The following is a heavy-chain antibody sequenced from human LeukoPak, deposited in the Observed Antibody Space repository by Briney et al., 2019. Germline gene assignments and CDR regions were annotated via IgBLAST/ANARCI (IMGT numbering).Heavy chain of an antibody. D-gene: IGHD5-18*01. J-gene: IGHJ4*02. V-gene: IGHV5-51*01. CDR1: GYRFACHG. CDR3: ARLWGQGSTAMVLSY. CDR2: IYPGDSDT. Sequence: GESLKITYKGAGYRFACHGIGWVRQMPGKGLEWMGIIYPGDSDTRYSPSFQGQVTISADKSISTAYLQWSSLKASDTAMYYCARLWGQGSTAMVLSYSGQGRLVTVSS.